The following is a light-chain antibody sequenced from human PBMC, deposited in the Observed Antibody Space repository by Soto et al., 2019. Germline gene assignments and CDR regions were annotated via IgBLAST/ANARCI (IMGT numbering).Light chain of an antibody. Sequence: DIQLTQSPSSLSASVGDRVTISCRASQSMSDSLNWYQQKSGKASKLLIYSGSTLEIGVPSRFSGSGSGTDFTLTLSSLQPEDFGTYFCQQSYSNSYTFGQGTTLEIK. CDR2: SGS. CDR1: QSMSDS. V-gene: IGKV1-39*01. CDR3: QQSYSNSYT. J-gene: IGKJ2*01.